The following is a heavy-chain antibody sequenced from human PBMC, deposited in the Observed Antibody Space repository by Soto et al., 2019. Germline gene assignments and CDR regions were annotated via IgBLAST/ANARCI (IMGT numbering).Heavy chain of an antibody. CDR1: GDSISSYY. J-gene: IGHJ5*02. CDR3: ARDKATSWFDP. CDR2: LYYGRSA. Sequence: PSETLSLTCAVSGDSISSYYCMWIRQPPGKGLESIGYLYYGRSANYNPSLKSRVTLSVDTSKNQFSLKLSSVTAADTAVYYCARDKATSWFDPWGQGTLVTVSS. V-gene: IGHV4-59*01. D-gene: IGHD5-12*01.